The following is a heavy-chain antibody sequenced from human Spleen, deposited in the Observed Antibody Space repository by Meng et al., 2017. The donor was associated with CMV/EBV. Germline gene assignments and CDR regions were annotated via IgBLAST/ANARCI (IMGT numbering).Heavy chain of an antibody. CDR2: INPGNGDT. J-gene: IGHJ6*02. CDR3: ARRLYCSSTSCYGGYGMDV. V-gene: IGHV1-2*02. Sequence: ASVKVSCKASGYSFTGYFLHWVRQAPGQGLEWMGWINPGNGDTKYAQRFQGRVTMTRDTSISTAYMELSRLRSDDTAVYYCARRLYCSSTSCYGGYGMDVWGQGTTVTVSS. CDR1: GYSFTGYF. D-gene: IGHD2-2*01.